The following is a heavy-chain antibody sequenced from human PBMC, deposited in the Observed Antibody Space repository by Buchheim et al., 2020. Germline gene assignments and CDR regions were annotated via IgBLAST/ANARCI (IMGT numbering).Heavy chain of an antibody. CDR1: GFTFSSYA. CDR3: ARDFGYCSSTSCYSIYAFDI. Sequence: VQLVESGGGLVKPGGSLRLSCAASGFTFSSYAMHWVRQAPGKGLEWVAVISYDGSNKYYADSVKGRFTISRDNSKNTLYLQMNSLRAEDTAVYYCARDFGYCSSTSCYSIYAFDIWGQGT. CDR2: ISYDGSNK. J-gene: IGHJ3*02. V-gene: IGHV3-30-3*01. D-gene: IGHD2-2*02.